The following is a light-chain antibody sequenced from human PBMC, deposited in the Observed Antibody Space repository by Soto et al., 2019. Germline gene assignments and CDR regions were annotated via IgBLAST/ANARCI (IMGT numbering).Light chain of an antibody. Sequence: QSALTQPPSASGSPGQSVTVSCTGTSIDVGGYNYVSWYQQHPGNAPKLIIYEVSKRPSGVPDRFSGSKSVNTASLTVSGLQAEDEADYYCSSYAGSNNLLFGGGTKLTVL. V-gene: IGLV2-8*01. CDR3: SSYAGSNNLL. J-gene: IGLJ2*01. CDR1: SIDVGGYNY. CDR2: EVS.